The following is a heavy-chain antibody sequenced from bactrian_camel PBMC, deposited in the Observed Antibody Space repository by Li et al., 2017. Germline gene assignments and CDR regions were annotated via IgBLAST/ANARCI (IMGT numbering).Heavy chain of an antibody. CDR2: IDSDGTT. CDR3: AVADSAGDCYSASEYNY. J-gene: IGHJ4*01. Sequence: HVQLVESGGGSVQSGGSLTLSCISPFIRTTICMGWFRQAPGKDGEGVVGIDSDGTTLYAEAVKGRFTISKDNDKNTLYLHMNSLKPDDTAMYVCAVADSAGDCYSASEYNYWGQGTQVTVS. V-gene: IGHV3S9*01. CDR1: PFIRTTIC. D-gene: IGHD2*01.